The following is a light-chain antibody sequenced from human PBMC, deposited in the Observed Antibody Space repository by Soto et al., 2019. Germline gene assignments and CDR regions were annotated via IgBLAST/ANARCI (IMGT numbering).Light chain of an antibody. CDR3: CSYAGSGTFPYV. V-gene: IGLV2-23*02. CDR2: EVS. Sequence: QPVLTQPASVSGSPGQSITISCTGTSSDVGSFNLVSWYQQHPGKAPKLMIYEVSKRPSGVSNRFSGSKSANTASLTISGLQAEDEADYYCCSYAGSGTFPYVFGTGTKVTV. J-gene: IGLJ1*01. CDR1: SSDVGSFNL.